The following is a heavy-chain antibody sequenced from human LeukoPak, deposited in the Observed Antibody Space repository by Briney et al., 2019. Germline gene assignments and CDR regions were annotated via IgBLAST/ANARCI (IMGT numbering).Heavy chain of an antibody. V-gene: IGHV4-61*02. CDR1: GGSISSGSYY. CDR2: IYTSGNT. D-gene: IGHD5-18*01. CDR3: SRAEYNYGFSLDS. J-gene: IGHJ4*02. Sequence: SQTLSLTCTVSGGSISSGSYYWNWLRQPAGKGLEWIGRIYTSGNTNYNPSLKSRVTISVDTSKNQFSLRLTSVTAADTALYYCSRAEYNYGFSLDSWGQGTLVTVSS.